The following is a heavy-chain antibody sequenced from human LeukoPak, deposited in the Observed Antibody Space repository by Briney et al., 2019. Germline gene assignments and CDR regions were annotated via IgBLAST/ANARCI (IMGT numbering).Heavy chain of an antibody. CDR1: GYTFTSYG. CDR3: ASSYYDSSGYEIFDY. D-gene: IGHD3-22*01. V-gene: IGHV1-18*01. J-gene: IGHJ4*02. Sequence: ASVKVSCKASGYTFTSYGISWVRQAPGQGLEWMGWISAYNGNTNYAQKLQGRVTMTTDTSTSTAYMELRSLRSDGTAVYYCASSYYDSSGYEIFDYWGQGTLVTVSS. CDR2: ISAYNGNT.